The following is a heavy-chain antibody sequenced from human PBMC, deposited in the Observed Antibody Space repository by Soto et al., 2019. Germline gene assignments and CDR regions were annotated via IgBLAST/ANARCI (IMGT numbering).Heavy chain of an antibody. Sequence: PSQTLSLTCAISGDSVSSNSAAWNWIRQSPSRGLEWLGRTYYRSKWYNDYAVSVKSRITINPDTSKNQFSLQLNSVTPEDTAVYYCARNSEDPDCSSTSCYHFDYWGQGTLVTVSS. CDR1: GDSVSSNSAA. V-gene: IGHV6-1*01. D-gene: IGHD2-2*01. CDR3: ARNSEDPDCSSTSCYHFDY. J-gene: IGHJ4*02. CDR2: TYYRSKWYN.